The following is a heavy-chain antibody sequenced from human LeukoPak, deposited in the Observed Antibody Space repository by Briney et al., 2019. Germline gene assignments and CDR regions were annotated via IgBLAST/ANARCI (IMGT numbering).Heavy chain of an antibody. CDR1: GFIFSSYG. J-gene: IGHJ4*02. CDR3: AKASSGWSFDY. CDR2: IRYGSKK. D-gene: IGHD6-19*01. V-gene: IGHV3-30*02. Sequence: PGGSLRLSCAASGFIFSSYGMHWVRQAPGKGLEWVAFIRYGSKKYYADSVKGRFTISRDNSKNTLYLQMNSLRAEDTAVYYCAKASSGWSFDYWGQGTLVTVSS.